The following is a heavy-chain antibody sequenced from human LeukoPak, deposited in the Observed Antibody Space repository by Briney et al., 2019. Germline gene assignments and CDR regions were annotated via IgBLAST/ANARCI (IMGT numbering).Heavy chain of an antibody. CDR3: ARTSWTPYTSSWYYAFDI. CDR1: GFTFDDYG. Sequence: GGSLRLSCAASGFTFDDYGMSWVRHAPGKGLEWVSGINWNGGRKDYADSVKGRFTISRLNAKNSLYLQMNSLRAEDTALYYCARTSWTPYTSSWYYAFDIWGQGTMVTVSS. D-gene: IGHD6-13*01. CDR2: INWNGGRK. J-gene: IGHJ3*02. V-gene: IGHV3-20*04.